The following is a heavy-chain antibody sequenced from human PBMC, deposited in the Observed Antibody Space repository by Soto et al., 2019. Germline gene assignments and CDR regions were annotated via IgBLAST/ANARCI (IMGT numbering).Heavy chain of an antibody. D-gene: IGHD3-22*01. CDR1: GGSISSGGYY. V-gene: IGHV4-31*03. Sequence: QVQLQESGPGLVKPSQTLSLTCTVSGGSISSGGYYWSSIRQHPGKGLEWIGYIYYSGSTYYNPSLKSRVTISVDTSKNQFSLKLSSLTAVDTAVYYCARDDSSGYSNWFDPWGQGTLVTVSS. CDR3: ARDDSSGYSNWFDP. J-gene: IGHJ5*02. CDR2: IYYSGST.